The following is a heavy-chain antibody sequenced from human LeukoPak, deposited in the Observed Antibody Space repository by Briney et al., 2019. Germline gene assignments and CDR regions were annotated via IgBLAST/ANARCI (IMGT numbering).Heavy chain of an antibody. CDR1: GGYISSYY. J-gene: IGHJ4*02. CDR3: ARVSSGPERGFDY. D-gene: IGHD6-19*01. V-gene: IGHV4-59*01. CDR2: IYYSGST. Sequence: PSETLSLTCTVSGGYISSYYWSWIRQPPGKGLEWIGYIYYSGSTNYNPSLKSRVTISVDTSKNQFSLKLSSVTAADTAVYYCARVSSGPERGFDYWGQGTLVTVSS.